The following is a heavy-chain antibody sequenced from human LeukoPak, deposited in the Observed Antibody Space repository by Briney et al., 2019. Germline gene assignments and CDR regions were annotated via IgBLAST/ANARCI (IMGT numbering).Heavy chain of an antibody. CDR3: AKVAGYSSGWYDY. V-gene: IGHV3-9*01. J-gene: IGHJ4*02. Sequence: PGRSLRLSCAASGFTFDDYAMPWVRQAPGKGLEWVSGISWNSGSIGYADSVKGRFTISRDNAKNSLYLQMNSLRAEDTALCYCAKVAGYSSGWYDYWGQGTLVTVSS. CDR2: ISWNSGSI. CDR1: GFTFDDYA. D-gene: IGHD6-19*01.